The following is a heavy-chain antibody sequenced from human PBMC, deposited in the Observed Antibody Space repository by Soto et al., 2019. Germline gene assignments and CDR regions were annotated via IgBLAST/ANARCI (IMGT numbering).Heavy chain of an antibody. CDR2: ISYDGSNK. CDR3: AKVLGYSYGYENFDY. CDR1: GFTFSSYG. Sequence: QVQLVESGGGVVQPGRSLRLSCAASGFTFSSYGMHWVRQAPGKGLEWVAVISYDGSNKYYADSVKGRFTISRDNSKNTLYLQMNSLRAEDTAVYYCAKVLGYSYGYENFDYWGQGTLVTVSS. D-gene: IGHD5-18*01. V-gene: IGHV3-30*18. J-gene: IGHJ4*02.